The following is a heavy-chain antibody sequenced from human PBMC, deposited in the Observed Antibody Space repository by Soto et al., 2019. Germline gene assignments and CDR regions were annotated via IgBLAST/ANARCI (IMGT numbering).Heavy chain of an antibody. Sequence: SETLSLTCTVSGASVSSTGHFWGWIRQPPGKGLEWLGRIYYGGNTDYNPSLKGRVTISKDMSRNQFSLNLSSVTAADTAVYYCARQNYCGTSTCFGYWGQGAPVTVSS. D-gene: IGHD2-21*01. CDR3: ARQNYCGTSTCFGY. V-gene: IGHV4-39*01. CDR1: GASVSSTGHF. CDR2: IYYGGNT. J-gene: IGHJ4*02.